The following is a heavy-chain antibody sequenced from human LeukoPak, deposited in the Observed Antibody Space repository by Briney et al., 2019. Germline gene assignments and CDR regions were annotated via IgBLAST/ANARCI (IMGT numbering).Heavy chain of an antibody. D-gene: IGHD4-11*01. V-gene: IGHV3-30*18. J-gene: IGHJ6*03. CDR1: GFTFSDYY. CDR3: AKGDYSNFLYYYYYMDV. Sequence: GGSLRLSCAASGFTFSDYYMSWIRQAPGKGLEWVAVISYDGSNKYYADSVKGRFTISRDNSKNTLYLQMNSLRAEDTAVYYCAKGDYSNFLYYYYYMDVWGKGTTVTVSS. CDR2: ISYDGSNK.